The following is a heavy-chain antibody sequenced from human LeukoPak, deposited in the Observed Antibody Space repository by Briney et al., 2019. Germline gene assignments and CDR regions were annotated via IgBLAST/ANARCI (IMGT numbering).Heavy chain of an antibody. V-gene: IGHV1-69*04. J-gene: IGHJ3*02. CDR2: IIPILGIA. Sequence: SVKVSCKASGGTFSSYAISWVRQAPGQGLEWMGRIIPILGIANYAQKFQGRVTITADKSTSTAYMELSSLRSEDTAVYYCASGGGYSSRRWSFDIWAKGQWSPSLQ. CDR1: GGTFSSYA. CDR3: ASGGGYSSRRWSFDI. D-gene: IGHD5-18*01.